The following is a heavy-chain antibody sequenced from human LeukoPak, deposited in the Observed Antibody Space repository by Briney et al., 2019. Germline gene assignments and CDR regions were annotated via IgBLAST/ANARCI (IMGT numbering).Heavy chain of an antibody. CDR1: GGSFSGYY. J-gene: IGHJ6*03. D-gene: IGHD5-12*01. V-gene: IGHV4-59*01. CDR3: ARGSGYDSEGYYYYYYMDV. CDR2: IYYSGST. Sequence: SETLSLTCAVYGGSFSGYYWSWIRQPPGKGLEWIGYIYYSGSTNYNPSLKSRVTISVDTSKNQFSLKLSSVTAADTAVYYCARGSGYDSEGYYYYYYMDVWGKGTTVTISS.